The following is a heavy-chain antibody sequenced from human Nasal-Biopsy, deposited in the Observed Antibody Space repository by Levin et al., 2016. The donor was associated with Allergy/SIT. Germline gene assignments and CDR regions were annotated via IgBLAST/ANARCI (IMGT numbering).Heavy chain of an antibody. V-gene: IGHV3-30*03. CDR2: VSYDGNNK. J-gene: IGHJ6*02. D-gene: IGHD5-18*01. CDR1: GLTFSTYA. Sequence: GESLKISCAASGLTFSTYAIHWVRQAPGKGLEWVALVSYDGNNKYYTDSVKGRFTISRDNSKNTLFLQMNSPRPEDTAVYYCARPRIRGALYGLDVWGQGTTVTVSS. CDR3: ARPRIRGALYGLDV.